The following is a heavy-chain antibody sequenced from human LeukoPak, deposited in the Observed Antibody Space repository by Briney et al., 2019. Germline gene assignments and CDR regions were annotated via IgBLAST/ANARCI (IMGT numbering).Heavy chain of an antibody. D-gene: IGHD6-6*01. CDR3: ARRSAARPGFDY. CDR1: GFTFSNYW. Sequence: GGSLRLSCAASGFTFSNYWMHWVRQTPGKGLVWVSRIKSDGSSTTYADSVKGRFTISRDNAKNTLYLQMNSLRAEDTAIYYCARRSAARPGFDYWGQGILVTVSS. CDR2: IKSDGSST. V-gene: IGHV3-74*01. J-gene: IGHJ4*02.